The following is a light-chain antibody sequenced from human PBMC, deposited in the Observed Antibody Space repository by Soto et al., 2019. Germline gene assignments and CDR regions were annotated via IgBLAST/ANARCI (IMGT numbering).Light chain of an antibody. CDR1: QGISSY. V-gene: IGKV1-8*01. CDR2: DAS. CDR3: QQYYSYPWT. Sequence: AIRMTQSPSSFSASTGARVTITCRASQGISSYLAWYQQKPGKAPKLLVYDASTLQSGVPSRFSGSGSGTDFTLTISCLQSEDFATYYCQQYYSYPWTFGQGTKVEIK. J-gene: IGKJ1*01.